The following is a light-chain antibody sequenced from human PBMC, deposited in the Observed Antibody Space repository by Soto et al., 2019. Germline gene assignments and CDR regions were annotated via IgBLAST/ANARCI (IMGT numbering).Light chain of an antibody. J-gene: IGKJ2*01. V-gene: IGKV1-5*03. Sequence: DIQMTQSPSTLSASVGDRFTITCRASQSVNRWLSWYQQKPGKAPKLLIYEASSLESGVPSGFSGSGSGTHFTFTITSLQPEDIGTYYCQNCFTVPYTFGQGTKGDIK. CDR2: EAS. CDR3: QNCFTVPYT. CDR1: QSVNRW.